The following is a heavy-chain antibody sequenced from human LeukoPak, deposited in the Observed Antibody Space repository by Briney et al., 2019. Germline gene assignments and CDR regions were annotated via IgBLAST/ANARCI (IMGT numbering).Heavy chain of an antibody. J-gene: IGHJ4*02. CDR2: IYSSGST. CDR3: ARRSWFVDY. Sequence: SETLSLTCTVSGGSLSSYYWSWIRQPPGKGLEWIGYIYSSGSTDYNPSLKSRVTISEDTSKNQFSLKLTSVTAADTAVYYCARRSWFVDYWGQGTRVTLSS. D-gene: IGHD6-13*01. CDR1: GGSLSSYY. V-gene: IGHV4-59*08.